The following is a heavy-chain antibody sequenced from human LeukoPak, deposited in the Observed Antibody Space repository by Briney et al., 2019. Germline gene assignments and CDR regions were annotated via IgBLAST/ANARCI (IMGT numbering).Heavy chain of an antibody. CDR1: GYTFTGYY. V-gene: IGHV1-2*02. CDR2: INPNSGGT. CDR3: ARGVGSSGWYDTGFDY. D-gene: IGHD6-19*01. J-gene: IGHJ4*02. Sequence: GASVKVSCKASGYTFTGYYMHWVRQAPGQGLEWMGWINPNSGGTNYAQKFQGRVTMTRDTSISTAYMELSRLRSDDTAVYYCARGVGSSGWYDTGFDYWGQGTLVTVSS.